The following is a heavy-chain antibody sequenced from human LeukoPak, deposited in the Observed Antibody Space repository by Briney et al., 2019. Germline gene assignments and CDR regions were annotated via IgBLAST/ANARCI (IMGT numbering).Heavy chain of an antibody. Sequence: GGSLRLSCAASGFTFSSYSMNWVRQAPGKGLEWVSSISSSSSYIYYADSVKGRFTISRDNAKNSLYLQMNSLRAEDTAVYYCATYGSGRRPFDYWGQGTLITVSS. J-gene: IGHJ4*02. V-gene: IGHV3-21*01. CDR2: ISSSSSYI. CDR3: ATYGSGRRPFDY. CDR1: GFTFSSYS. D-gene: IGHD3-10*01.